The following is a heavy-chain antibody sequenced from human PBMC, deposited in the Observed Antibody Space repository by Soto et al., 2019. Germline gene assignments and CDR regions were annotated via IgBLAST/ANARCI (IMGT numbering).Heavy chain of an antibody. Sequence: QVQLVESGGGLVKPGGSLRLSCAASGFTFSDYYMSWIRQAPGKGLEWVSYISSSSSYTNYADSVKGRFTISRDNAKNSLYLQMNSLRAEDTAVYYCARCPNGLVPTRGDYYGMDVWGQGTTVTVSS. J-gene: IGHJ6*02. CDR3: ARCPNGLVPTRGDYYGMDV. D-gene: IGHD3-9*01. V-gene: IGHV3-11*05. CDR2: ISSSSSYT. CDR1: GFTFSDYY.